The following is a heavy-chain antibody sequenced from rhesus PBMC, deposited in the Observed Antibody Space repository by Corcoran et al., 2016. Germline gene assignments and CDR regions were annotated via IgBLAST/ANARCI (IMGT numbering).Heavy chain of an antibody. CDR3: ARDLYTSGLLDY. V-gene: IGHV4-76*01. CDR1: GGSISGSYG. D-gene: IGHD6-31*01. CDR2: IYGSSEST. J-gene: IGHJ4*01. Sequence: QVQLQESGPGVVKPSETLSLPCAVSGGSISGSYGWSWIRQPPGKGLEWIGYIYGSSESTNYNPSLKSRVTISKDASKNQFSLKLSSVTAADTAIYYCARDLYTSGLLDYWGQGVLVTVSS.